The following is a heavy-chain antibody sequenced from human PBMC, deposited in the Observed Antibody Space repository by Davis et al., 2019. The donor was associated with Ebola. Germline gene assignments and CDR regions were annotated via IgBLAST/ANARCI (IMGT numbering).Heavy chain of an antibody. CDR2: ISSSSSTI. Sequence: ESLKISCAASGFTFSSYSMNWVRQAPGKGLEWVSYISSSSSTIYYADSVKGRFTISRDNAKNSLYLQMNSLRAEDTAVYYCARVVTMIVVTWGQGTLVTVSS. CDR1: GFTFSSYS. D-gene: IGHD3-22*01. J-gene: IGHJ4*02. V-gene: IGHV3-48*04. CDR3: ARVVTMIVVT.